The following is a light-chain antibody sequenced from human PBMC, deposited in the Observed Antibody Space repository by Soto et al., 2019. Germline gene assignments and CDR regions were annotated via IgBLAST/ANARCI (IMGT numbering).Light chain of an antibody. V-gene: IGLV9-49*01. CDR2: VGTGGIVG. CDR1: SGYSNYK. J-gene: IGLJ1*01. CDR3: GADHGSGSNFAFYV. Sequence: QSVLTQPPSASASLGASVTLTCTLSSGYSNYKVDWYQQRPGKGPRFVMRVGTGGIVGSKGDGIPDRFSVLGSGLNRYLTSKNNQEDDEGDYHCGADHGSGSNFAFYVVGTGTTVTVL.